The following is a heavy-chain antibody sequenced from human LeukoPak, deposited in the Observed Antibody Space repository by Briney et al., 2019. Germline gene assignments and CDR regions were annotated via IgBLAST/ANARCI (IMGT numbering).Heavy chain of an antibody. J-gene: IGHJ4*02. V-gene: IGHV1-18*01. CDR1: GYTFTSYA. CDR3: ARDDRIAVADY. CDR2: ISAYNGNT. Sequence: GASVKVSCKASGYTFTSYAMNWVRQAPGQGLEWMGWISAYNGNTNYARKLQGRVTMTTDTSTSTAYMELRSLRSDDTAVYYCARDDRIAVADYWGQGTLVTVSS. D-gene: IGHD6-19*01.